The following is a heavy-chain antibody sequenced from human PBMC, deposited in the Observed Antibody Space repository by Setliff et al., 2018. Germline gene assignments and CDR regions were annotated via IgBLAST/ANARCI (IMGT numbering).Heavy chain of an antibody. D-gene: IGHD3-22*01. J-gene: IGHJ2*01. CDR2: ISAANNYI. CDR3: AKDIVRYYFDTRGFDL. V-gene: IGHV3-21*04. Sequence: GGSLRLSCAVSGFGFSGYNMGWIRQAPGKGLEWVAAISAANNYINYADSVKGRFTVSRDNAKNSLYLQMNSLRAADTALYYCAKDIVRYYFDTRGFDLWGRGTLVTVSS. CDR1: GFGFSGYN.